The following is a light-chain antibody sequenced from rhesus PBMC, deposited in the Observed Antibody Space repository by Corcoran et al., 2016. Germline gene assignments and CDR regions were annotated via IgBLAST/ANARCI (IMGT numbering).Light chain of an antibody. CDR3: YQHSSGYS. J-gene: IGKJ2*01. CDR1: QSVSSY. Sequence: QVILTQSPATLSLSPGERATLSCRASQSVSSYLAWYQQKPGQAPRLLIYGASSRATGIPDRFSGSGFGTDFTLTISSREPEDVGVYHCYQHSSGYSFGQGTKVEIK. V-gene: IGKV3-10*01. CDR2: GAS.